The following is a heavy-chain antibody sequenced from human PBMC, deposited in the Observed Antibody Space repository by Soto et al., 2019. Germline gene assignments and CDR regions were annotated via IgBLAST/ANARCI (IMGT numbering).Heavy chain of an antibody. J-gene: IGHJ4*02. Sequence: EVQLLESGGGLVQPGGSLRLSCAASGFTFSSYAMSWVRQAPGTGLEWVSAISGSGGSTYYADSVKGRFTISRDNSKNTLYLQMNSLRAEDTAVYYCAKGLGYCSGGSCYTEGYFDYWGQGTLVTVSS. CDR3: AKGLGYCSGGSCYTEGYFDY. V-gene: IGHV3-23*01. CDR1: GFTFSSYA. D-gene: IGHD2-15*01. CDR2: ISGSGGST.